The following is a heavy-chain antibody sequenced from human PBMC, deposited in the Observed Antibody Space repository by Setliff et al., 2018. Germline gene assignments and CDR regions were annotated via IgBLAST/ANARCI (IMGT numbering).Heavy chain of an antibody. Sequence: TSETLSLTCAVSGYSISSGYYWGWIRQPPGKGLEWIGSIYHSGSTYYNPSLKSRVTISVDTSKNQFSLKLSSVTAADTAVYYCARGLVTIFGVVIMSPPWFDPWGQGTLVTVSS. CDR2: IYHSGST. CDR3: ARGLVTIFGVVIMSPPWFDP. D-gene: IGHD3-3*01. J-gene: IGHJ5*02. CDR1: GYSISSGYY. V-gene: IGHV4-38-2*01.